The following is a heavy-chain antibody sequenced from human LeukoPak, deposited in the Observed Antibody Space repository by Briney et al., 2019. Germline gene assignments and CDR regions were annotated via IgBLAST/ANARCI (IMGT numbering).Heavy chain of an antibody. J-gene: IGHJ4*02. V-gene: IGHV1-18*01. CDR3: AYGYCSTTNCRSDY. CDR2: ISAYNGNT. D-gene: IGHD2-2*03. CDR1: GYTFTSYG. Sequence: ASVKVSCKASGYTFTSYGISWVRQAPGQGLEWMGWISAYNGNTNYAQKLQGRVTMTTDTSTSTAYMELRSLRSDDTAMYYCAYGYCSTTNCRSDYWGQGTLVTVSS.